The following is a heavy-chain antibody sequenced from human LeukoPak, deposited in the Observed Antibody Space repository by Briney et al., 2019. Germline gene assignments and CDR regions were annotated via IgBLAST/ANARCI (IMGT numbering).Heavy chain of an antibody. CDR1: GYTFTGYY. J-gene: IGHJ4*02. CDR3: ARARAQSPSQYQLLFRY. Sequence: ASVKVSCKASGYTFTGYYMHWVRQAPGQGLEWMGWINPNSGGTNYAQKFQGRVTMTRDTFISTAYMELSRLRSDDTAVYYCARARAQSPSQYQLLFRYWGQGTLVTVSS. D-gene: IGHD2-2*01. CDR2: INPNSGGT. V-gene: IGHV1-2*02.